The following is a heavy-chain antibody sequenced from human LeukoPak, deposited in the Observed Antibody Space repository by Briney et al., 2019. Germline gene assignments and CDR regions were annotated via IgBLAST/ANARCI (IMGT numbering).Heavy chain of an antibody. CDR3: ARLPITIFGVPPGYYYGMDV. CDR2: IYYSGST. CDR1: GGSISSYY. D-gene: IGHD3-3*01. V-gene: IGHV4-59*08. Sequence: SETLSLTCTVSGGSISSYYWSWIRQPPGKGLEWIGYIYYSGSTNYNPSLKSRVTISVDTSKNQFSLKLSSVTAADTAVYYCARLPITIFGVPPGYYYGMDVWGQGTTVIVSS. J-gene: IGHJ6*02.